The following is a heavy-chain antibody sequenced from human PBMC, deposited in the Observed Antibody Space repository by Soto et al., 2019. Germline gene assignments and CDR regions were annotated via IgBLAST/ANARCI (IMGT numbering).Heavy chain of an antibody. CDR2: IYYSGST. J-gene: IGHJ4*02. D-gene: IGHD2-15*01. Sequence: SETLSLTCTVSGGSISRGGYYWSWIRQHPGKGLEWIGYIYYSGSTYYNPSLKSRVTISVDTSKNQFSLKLSSVTAADTAVYYCARAGLGYCSGGSCYGPETYAYWGQGTLVTVSS. CDR1: GGSISRGGYY. CDR3: ARAGLGYCSGGSCYGPETYAY. V-gene: IGHV4-31*03.